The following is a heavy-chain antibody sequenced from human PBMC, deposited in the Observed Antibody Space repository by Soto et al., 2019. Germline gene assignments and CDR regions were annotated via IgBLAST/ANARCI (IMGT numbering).Heavy chain of an antibody. CDR1: GFTFSRYA. Sequence: EVQLLESGGGLVQPGGSLRLSCAASGFTFSRYAMSWVRQAPGKGLEWVSTISGSGGSTHYADSVKGRFTISRDNSKNTLYLQMNSLRVEDTAVYYCGSSFTYYYGMDVWGQGTTVTVSS. D-gene: IGHD6-6*01. V-gene: IGHV3-23*01. CDR2: ISGSGGST. CDR3: GSSFTYYYGMDV. J-gene: IGHJ6*02.